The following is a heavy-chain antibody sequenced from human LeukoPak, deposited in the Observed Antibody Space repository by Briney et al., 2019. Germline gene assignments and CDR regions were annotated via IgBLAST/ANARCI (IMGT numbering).Heavy chain of an antibody. J-gene: IGHJ4*02. D-gene: IGHD3-10*01. CDR1: GFTFSNYA. CDR2: ISGSGGNT. Sequence: GGSLRLSCAASGFTFSNYAMSWVRQAPAKGLEWVSTISGSGGNTYYADSVKGRFTISKDNSKNTLYLQMNGLRAGDTAVYYCAKTGYYYASGSYYNFDYWGQGTLVTVSS. CDR3: AKTGYYYASGSYYNFDY. V-gene: IGHV3-23*01.